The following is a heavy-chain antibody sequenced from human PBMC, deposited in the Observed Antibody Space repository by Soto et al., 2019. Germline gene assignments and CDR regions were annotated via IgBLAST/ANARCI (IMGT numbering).Heavy chain of an antibody. V-gene: IGHV3-30*03. CDR3: AAGDIVVVPAAILY. CDR2: ISYDGSNK. CDR1: GFTFSSYG. D-gene: IGHD2-2*01. J-gene: IGHJ4*02. Sequence: QVQLVESGGGVVQPGRSLRLSCAASGFTFSSYGMHWVRQAPGKGLEWVAVISYDGSNKYYADSVKGRFTISRDNSKNSLYLQMISLRAEDTAVYDCAAGDIVVVPAAILYWGQGTLVTVSS.